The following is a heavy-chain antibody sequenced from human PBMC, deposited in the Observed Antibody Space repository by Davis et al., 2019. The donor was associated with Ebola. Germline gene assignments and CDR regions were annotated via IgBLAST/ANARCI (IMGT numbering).Heavy chain of an antibody. CDR3: ARGSGRIEPAVESLQH. CDR1: GFTFSDFY. D-gene: IGHD3-10*01. V-gene: IGHV3-11*06. CDR2: ISDRSTYT. J-gene: IGHJ1*01. Sequence: GESLKISCAASGFTFSDFYLGWIRQAPGKGLEWVSHISDRSTYTNYADSVKGRFTISRDNARNSLYLQMNSLRPDDTAVYYCARGSGRIEPAVESLQHWGQGSLVTVSS.